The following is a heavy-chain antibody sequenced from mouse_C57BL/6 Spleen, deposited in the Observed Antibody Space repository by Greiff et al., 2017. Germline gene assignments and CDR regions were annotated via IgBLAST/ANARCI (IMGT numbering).Heavy chain of an antibody. CDR1: GYTFTTYP. CDR2: FHPYNDDT. D-gene: IGHD2-2*01. Sequence: VQLLQSGAELVKPGASVKMSCKASGYTFTTYPIEWMKQNHGKSLEWIGNFHPYNDDTKYNEKFKGKATLTVEKSSSTVYLELSRLTSDDSAVYYSARGGGYYGYDEYYFDYWGQGTTLTVSS. V-gene: IGHV1-47*01. J-gene: IGHJ2*01. CDR3: ARGGGYYGYDEYYFDY.